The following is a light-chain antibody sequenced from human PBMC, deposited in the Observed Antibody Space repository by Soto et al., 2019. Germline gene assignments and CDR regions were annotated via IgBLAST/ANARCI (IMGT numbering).Light chain of an antibody. CDR3: QQYNNWPLT. CDR1: QSVSSN. CDR2: VAS. J-gene: IGKJ4*01. V-gene: IGKV3-15*01. Sequence: EIVMPQSPATLSVSPGERATLSCRASQSVSSNLAWYQHKPGQAPRLLIYVASTRATGVPARFSGSGSGTEFTLTISSLQSEDSAVYHCQQYNNWPLTFGGGTKVEGK.